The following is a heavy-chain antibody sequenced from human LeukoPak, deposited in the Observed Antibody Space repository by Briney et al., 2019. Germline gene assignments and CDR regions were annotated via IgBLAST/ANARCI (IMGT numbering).Heavy chain of an antibody. CDR3: ARDGGQTYDYVWGSYRTANFDY. CDR2: IIPIFGTA. Sequence: ASVKGSCKASGGTFSSYAISWVRQAPGQGLEWMGGIIPIFGTANYAQKFQGRVTITADESTSTAYMELSSLRSEDTAVYYCARDGGQTYDYVWGSYRTANFDYWGQGTLVTVSS. D-gene: IGHD3-16*02. CDR1: GGTFSSYA. J-gene: IGHJ4*02. V-gene: IGHV1-69*13.